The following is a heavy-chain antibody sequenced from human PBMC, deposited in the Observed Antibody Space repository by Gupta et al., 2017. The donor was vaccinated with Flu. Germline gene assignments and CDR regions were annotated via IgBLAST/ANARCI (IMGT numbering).Heavy chain of an antibody. J-gene: IGHJ4*02. Sequence: EVQLLESGGVVLQPEGSLRFSCEPSGFTFDDYAMHWDRQAPGNGLEWVSLISWDGGRKDQADSVKGRVTISRDNSKHSLDLQMISLRAEDTALYYCVKGGTGECPLARDWGQGTRVTVSS. D-gene: IGHD3-10*01. CDR2: ISWDGGRK. CDR1: GFTFDDYA. V-gene: IGHV3-43D*04. CDR3: VKGGTGECPLARD.